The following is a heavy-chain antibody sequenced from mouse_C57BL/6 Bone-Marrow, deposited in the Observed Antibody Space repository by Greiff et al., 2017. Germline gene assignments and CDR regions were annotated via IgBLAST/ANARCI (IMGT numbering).Heavy chain of an antibody. CDR1: GYSITSGYY. Sequence: EVHLVESGPGLVKPSQSLSLTCSVTGYSITSGYYWNWIRQFPGNKLEWMGYISYDGSNNYNPSLKNRISITRDTSKNQFFLKLNSVTTEDTATYYCARDITTVVAPRAMDYWGQGTSVTVSS. V-gene: IGHV3-6*01. CDR3: ARDITTVVAPRAMDY. J-gene: IGHJ4*01. CDR2: ISYDGSN. D-gene: IGHD1-1*01.